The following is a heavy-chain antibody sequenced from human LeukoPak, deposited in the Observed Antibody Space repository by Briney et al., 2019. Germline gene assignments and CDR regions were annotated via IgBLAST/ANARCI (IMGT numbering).Heavy chain of an antibody. CDR3: ARALAVAGIIHY. CDR2: ISAYNGNT. Sequence: ASVKVSCKASGYTFTSYGISWVRQAPGQGREGMGWISAYNGNTNYAQKLQGRVTMTTDTSTSTASMELRRLRSDDPAVYYCARALAVAGIIHYWGQGTLVTVSS. J-gene: IGHJ4*02. V-gene: IGHV1-18*04. CDR1: GYTFTSYG. D-gene: IGHD6-19*01.